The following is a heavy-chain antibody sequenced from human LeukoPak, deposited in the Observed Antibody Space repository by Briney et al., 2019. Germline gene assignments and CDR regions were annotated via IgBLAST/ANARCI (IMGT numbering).Heavy chain of an antibody. CDR2: ISYDGSNK. J-gene: IGHJ4*02. CDR3: ARDRRGGYSSGWYRFDY. Sequence: GGSLRLSCAASGFTFSSYAMHWVRQAPGKGLEWVAVISYDGSNKYYADSVKGRFTISRDNSKNTLYLQMNSLRAEDTAAYYCARDRRGGYSSGWYRFDYWGQGTLVTVSS. V-gene: IGHV3-30-3*01. CDR1: GFTFSSYA. D-gene: IGHD6-19*01.